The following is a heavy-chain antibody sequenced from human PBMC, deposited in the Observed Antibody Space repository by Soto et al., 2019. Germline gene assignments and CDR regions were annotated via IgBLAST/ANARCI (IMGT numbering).Heavy chain of an antibody. CDR1: GYGFTTYG. Sequence: QVHLVQSGAEVKKPGASVKVSCKGSGYGFTTYGITWVRQAPGQGLEWMARISAHNGNTNYAQKLQGRVTVTRDTSPSTAYMELRSLRSDDTAVYYCARGRYGDYWGQGALVTVSS. D-gene: IGHD1-1*01. J-gene: IGHJ4*02. CDR3: ARGRYGDY. V-gene: IGHV1-18*01. CDR2: ISAHNGNT.